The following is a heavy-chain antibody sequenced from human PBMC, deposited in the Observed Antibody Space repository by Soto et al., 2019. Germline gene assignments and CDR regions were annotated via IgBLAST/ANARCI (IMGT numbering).Heavy chain of an antibody. CDR3: ARVRVRDYDILTGYLDY. D-gene: IGHD3-9*01. J-gene: IGHJ4*02. V-gene: IGHV4-30-4*01. CDR2: IYYSGST. Sequence: QVQLQESGPGLVKPSQTLSLTCTVSGGSISSGDYYWSWIRQPPGKGLEWIGYIYYSGSTYYNPSLQSRVTISVDTSKNSFSLKLSSVTAADTAVYYCARVRVRDYDILTGYLDYWGQGTLVTVSS. CDR1: GGSISSGDYY.